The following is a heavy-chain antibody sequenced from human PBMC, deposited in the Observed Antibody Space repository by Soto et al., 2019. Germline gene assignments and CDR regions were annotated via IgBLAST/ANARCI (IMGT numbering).Heavy chain of an antibody. CDR3: AKDSPHCSGGSCYSAVFDY. J-gene: IGHJ4*02. CDR2: ISGSGGST. CDR1: GFTFSSYA. V-gene: IGHV3-23*01. D-gene: IGHD2-15*01. Sequence: GGSLRLSCAASGFTFSSYAMSWVRQAPGKGLEWVSAISGSGGSTYYADSVKGRFTISRDNSKNTLYLQMNSLRAEDTAVYYCAKDSPHCSGGSCYSAVFDYWGQGTLVTVSS.